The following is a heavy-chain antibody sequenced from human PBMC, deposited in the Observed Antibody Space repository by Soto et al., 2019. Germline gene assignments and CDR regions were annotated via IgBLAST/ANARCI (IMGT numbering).Heavy chain of an antibody. Sequence: SETLSLTCSVSGDSISTVDYFWAWIRQPPGQALEYIGYIYKSTTTYYNPSFESRVAISLDTSKGQFSLNVTSVTAADTAVYFCARGRYCLTGRCFPNWFDSWGQGTLVTVSS. CDR2: IYKSTTT. CDR1: GDSISTVDYF. V-gene: IGHV4-30-4*01. J-gene: IGHJ5*01. D-gene: IGHD2-15*01. CDR3: ARGRYCLTGRCFPNWFDS.